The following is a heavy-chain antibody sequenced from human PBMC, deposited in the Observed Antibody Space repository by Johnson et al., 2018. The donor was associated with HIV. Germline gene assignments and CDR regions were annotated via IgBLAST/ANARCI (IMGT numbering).Heavy chain of an antibody. Sequence: QVQLVESGGGVVQPGRSLRLSCAASGFTFSNYAMHWVRQAPGKGLEWVAVISYDGSNKYYADSVKGRFTISRDNSKNTLYLQMNSLRAEDTALYYCARDASYYGSANDAFDIWGQGTMVTVSS. V-gene: IGHV3-30-3*01. CDR1: GFTFSNYA. CDR3: ARDASYYGSANDAFDI. CDR2: ISYDGSNK. J-gene: IGHJ3*02. D-gene: IGHD3-10*01.